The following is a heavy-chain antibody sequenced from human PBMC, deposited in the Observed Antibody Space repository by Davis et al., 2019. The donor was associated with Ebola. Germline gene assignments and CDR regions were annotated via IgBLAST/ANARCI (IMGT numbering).Heavy chain of an antibody. D-gene: IGHD3-22*01. CDR3: ARDGDSSGYYWGVDY. CDR2: INAGNGNT. V-gene: IGHV1-3*01. CDR1: GYTFTSYA. Sequence: AASVKVSCKASGYTFTSYAMHWVRQAPGQRLEWMGWINAGNGNTKYSQKFQGRVTITRDTSTSTVYMELSSLRSEDTAVYYCARDGDSSGYYWGVDYWGQGTLVTVSS. J-gene: IGHJ4*02.